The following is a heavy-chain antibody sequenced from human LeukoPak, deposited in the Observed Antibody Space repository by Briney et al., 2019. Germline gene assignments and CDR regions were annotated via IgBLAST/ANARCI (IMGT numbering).Heavy chain of an antibody. CDR2: ISYDGSNK. Sequence: GGSLRLSCAASGFTFSSYGMHWVRQAPGKGLEWVAVISYDGSNKYYADSLKGRFTISRDNAKNSLSLQMDSLRAEDTAVYYCARGDFGRYAFDFWGQGTMVTVSS. D-gene: IGHD2/OR15-2a*01. CDR1: GFTFSSYG. CDR3: ARGDFGRYAFDF. J-gene: IGHJ3*01. V-gene: IGHV3-30*03.